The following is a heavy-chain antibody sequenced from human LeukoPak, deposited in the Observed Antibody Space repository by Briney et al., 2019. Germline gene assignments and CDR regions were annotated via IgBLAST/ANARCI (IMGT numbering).Heavy chain of an antibody. V-gene: IGHV5-51*01. J-gene: IGHJ2*01. CDR2: IDPGDSDT. CDR1: GYLFTSYW. D-gene: IGHD1-26*01. CDR3: ARRVGATWGVYWYFYP. Sequence: GGSLKISCQGSGYLFTSYWIGRVRQMPGKGLEWVGIIDPGDSDTRYSPSFQGQVTISADKSISTAYLQWSSLKASDTAMYYCARRVGATWGVYWYFYPCGRGTLVTVSS.